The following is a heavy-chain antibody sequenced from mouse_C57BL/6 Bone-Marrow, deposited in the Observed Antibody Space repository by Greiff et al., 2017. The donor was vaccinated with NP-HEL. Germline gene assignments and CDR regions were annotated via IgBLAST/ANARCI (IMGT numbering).Heavy chain of an antibody. CDR2: IDPSDSEP. CDR1: GYTFTSYW. Sequence: VQLKQPGAELVRPGSSVKLSCKASGYTFTSYWMHLVKQRPIQGLEWICNIDPSDSEPHYNQKFKDKATLTVDKSSSTAYMQLSSLTSEDSAVYYCAIYGSSYWFADWGQGTLVTVSA. D-gene: IGHD1-1*01. V-gene: IGHV1-52*01. J-gene: IGHJ3*01. CDR3: AIYGSSYWFAD.